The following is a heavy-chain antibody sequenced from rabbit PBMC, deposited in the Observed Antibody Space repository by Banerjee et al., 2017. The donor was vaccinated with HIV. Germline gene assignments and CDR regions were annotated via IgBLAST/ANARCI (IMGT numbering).Heavy chain of an antibody. CDR3: ARAGGVAYNYGL. D-gene: IGHD6-1*01. Sequence: EESGGDLVKPEGSLTLTCTASGFSFSSSYWICWVRQAPGKGLEWIACIYARSSGSTYYASWAKGRFTISKTSSTTVTLQMTSLTAADTATYFCARAGGVAYNYGLWGQGTLVTVS. J-gene: IGHJ4*01. CDR2: IYARSSGST. CDR1: GFSFSSSYW. V-gene: IGHV1S45*01.